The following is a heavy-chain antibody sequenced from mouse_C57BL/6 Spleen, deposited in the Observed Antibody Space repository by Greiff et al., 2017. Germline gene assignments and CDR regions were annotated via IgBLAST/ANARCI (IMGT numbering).Heavy chain of an antibody. J-gene: IGHJ4*01. CDR1: GYTFTDYY. D-gene: IGHD2-5*01. CDR2: INPNNGGT. V-gene: IGHV1-26*01. CDR3: ARRAGSNYDFFYAMDY. Sequence: EVQLQQSGPELVKPGASVKISCKASGYTFTDYYMNWVKQSHGKSLEWIGDINPNNGGTSYNQKFKGKATLTVDKSSSTAYMELRSLTSEDSAVYYCARRAGSNYDFFYAMDYWGQGTSVTVSS.